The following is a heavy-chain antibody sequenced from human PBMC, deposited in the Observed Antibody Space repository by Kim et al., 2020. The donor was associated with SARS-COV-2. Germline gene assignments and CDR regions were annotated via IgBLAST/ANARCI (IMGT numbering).Heavy chain of an antibody. V-gene: IGHV1-2*02. CDR3: AREGSIAVAGTWHY. D-gene: IGHD6-19*01. J-gene: IGHJ4*02. Sequence: AQKFQGRVTMTRDTSISTAYMELSRLRSDDTAVYYCAREGSIAVAGTWHYWGQGTLVTVSS.